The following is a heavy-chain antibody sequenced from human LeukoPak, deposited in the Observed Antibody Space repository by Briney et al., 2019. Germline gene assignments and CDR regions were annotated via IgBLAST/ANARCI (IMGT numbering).Heavy chain of an antibody. CDR1: GFTFDDYA. V-gene: IGHV3-9*01. D-gene: IGHD3-10*01. CDR3: AKDMYPHGGSGSYFNFDY. CDR2: ISWNSGSI. J-gene: IGHJ4*02. Sequence: GGSLRLSCAASGFTFDDYAMHWVRQAPWKGLEWVSGISWNSGSIGYADSVKGRFTISRDNAKNSLYLQMNSLRAEDTALYYCAKDMYPHGGSGSYFNFDYWGQGTLVTVSS.